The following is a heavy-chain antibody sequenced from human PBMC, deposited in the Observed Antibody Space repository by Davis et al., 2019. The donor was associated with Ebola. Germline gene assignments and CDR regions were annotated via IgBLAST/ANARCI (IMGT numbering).Heavy chain of an antibody. V-gene: IGHV3-74*01. CDR3: AREIMGATTN. J-gene: IGHJ4*02. CDR2: INSDGSST. D-gene: IGHD1-26*01. Sequence: GESLKISCAASGFTFSSYWMHWVRQAPGKGLVWVSRINSDGSSTNYADSVKGRFTISRDNAKNTLYLQMNSLRAEDTAVYYCAREIMGATTNWGQGTLVTVSS. CDR1: GFTFSSYW.